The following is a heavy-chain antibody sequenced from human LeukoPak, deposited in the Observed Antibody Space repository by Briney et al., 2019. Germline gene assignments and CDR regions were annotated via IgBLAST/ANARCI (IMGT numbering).Heavy chain of an antibody. D-gene: IGHD2-2*01. V-gene: IGHV4-31*03. CDR2: IYYSGST. J-gene: IGHJ4*02. CDR1: GGSISSGGYY. CDR3: ARGLGYCSSTSCQGRYSFDY. Sequence: KPSETLSLTCTVSGGSISSGGYYWSWIRQHPGQGLEWIGYIYYSGSTYYNPSLKSRVTISVDTSKNQFSLKLSSVTAADTAVYYCARGLGYCSSTSCQGRYSFDYWGQGTLVTVSS.